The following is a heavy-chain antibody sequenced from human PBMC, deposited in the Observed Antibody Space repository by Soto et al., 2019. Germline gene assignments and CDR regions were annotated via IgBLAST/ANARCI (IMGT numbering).Heavy chain of an antibody. CDR3: ASAYSSGWYSVGNWFDP. D-gene: IGHD6-19*01. CDR2: INPSGGST. Sequence: ASVKVSCKASGYTFTSYYMHWVLQAPGQGLEWMGIINPSGGSTSYAQKFQGRVTMTRDTSTSTVYMELSSLRSEDTAVYYCASAYSSGWYSVGNWFDPWGQGTLVTVSS. V-gene: IGHV1-46*03. CDR1: GYTFTSYY. J-gene: IGHJ5*02.